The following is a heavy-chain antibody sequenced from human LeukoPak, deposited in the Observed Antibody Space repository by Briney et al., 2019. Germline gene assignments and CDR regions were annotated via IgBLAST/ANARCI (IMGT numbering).Heavy chain of an antibody. CDR1: GYTFTGYY. CDR2: INPNSGGT. V-gene: IGHV1-2*02. D-gene: IGHD3-22*01. Sequence: ASVKVSCKASGYTFTGYYMHWVRQAPGQGLEWIGWINPNSGGTNYAQKFQGRVTMTRDTSISTAYMELSRLRSDDTAVYYCARVSRYYDSSGWLDYWGQGTLVTVSS. CDR3: ARVSRYYDSSGWLDY. J-gene: IGHJ4*02.